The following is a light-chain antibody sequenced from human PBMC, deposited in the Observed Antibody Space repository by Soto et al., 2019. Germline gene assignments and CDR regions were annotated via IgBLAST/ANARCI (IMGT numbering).Light chain of an antibody. Sequence: QSVLTQPPSVSGAPGQRVTISCTGSSSNIGAGYDVHWYQQLPGTAPKLLIYTNTNRPSGVPDRFSGSKSGTSASLAITGLQAEDEADYYCQSYDSRLSGYVFGTGTKVTLL. CDR1: SSNIGAGYD. CDR3: QSYDSRLSGYV. CDR2: TNT. V-gene: IGLV1-40*01. J-gene: IGLJ1*01.